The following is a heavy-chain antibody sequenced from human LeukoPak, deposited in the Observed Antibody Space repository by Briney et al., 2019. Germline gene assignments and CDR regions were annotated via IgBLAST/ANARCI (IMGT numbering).Heavy chain of an antibody. CDR1: GGTFSSYA. Sequence: SVKVSCKASGGTFSSYAISWVRQAPGQGLEWMGGIIPIFGTANYAQKFQGRVTMTRNTSISTAYMELSNLRPEDTAVYYCARDGSGTYWAYYNWFDPWGQGTLVTVSS. CDR3: ARDGSGTYWAYYNWFDP. CDR2: IIPIFGTA. D-gene: IGHD3-10*01. V-gene: IGHV1-69*05. J-gene: IGHJ5*02.